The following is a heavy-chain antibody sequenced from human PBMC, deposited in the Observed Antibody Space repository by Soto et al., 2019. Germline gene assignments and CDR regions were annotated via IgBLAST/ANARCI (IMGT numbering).Heavy chain of an antibody. CDR2: IWYDGSNK. CDR3: ARDPSLQALYYYYYYYMDV. CDR1: GFTFSSYG. D-gene: IGHD4-4*01. Sequence: GGSLRLSCAASGFTFSSYGMHWVRQAPGKGLEWVAVIWYDGSNKYYADSVKGRFTISRDNSKNTLYLQMNSLRAEDTAVYYCARDPSLQALYYYYYYYMDVWGKGTTVTVSS. J-gene: IGHJ6*03. V-gene: IGHV3-33*01.